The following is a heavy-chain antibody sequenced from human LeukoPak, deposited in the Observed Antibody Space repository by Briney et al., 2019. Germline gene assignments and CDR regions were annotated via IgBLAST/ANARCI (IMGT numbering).Heavy chain of an antibody. D-gene: IGHD5-24*01. V-gene: IGHV3-23*01. CDR1: GFTFSSYA. CDR3: AKEYERWLQFINWFDP. Sequence: PGGSLRLSCAASGFTFSSYAMSWVRQAPGKGLEWVSAISGSGGSTYYADSVKGRFTISRDNSKNTLYLQMNSLRAEDTAVYYCAKEYERWLQFINWFDPWGQGTLVTVSS. J-gene: IGHJ5*02. CDR2: ISGSGGST.